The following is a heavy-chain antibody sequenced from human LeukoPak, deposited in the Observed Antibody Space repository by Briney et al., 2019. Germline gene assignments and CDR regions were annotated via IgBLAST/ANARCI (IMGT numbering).Heavy chain of an antibody. CDR2: LSNDGGST. CDR3: AREGSGWYYSDY. D-gene: IGHD6-19*01. V-gene: IGHV3-74*01. J-gene: IGHJ4*02. CDR1: GLTFSSYW. Sequence: GGTLRLLCAASGLTFSSYWMHWVRQAPGKGLVCVSRLSNDGGSTSYAEFVKGRFTISRDNAKNTVYLQMNSLRAEDTAVYYCAREGSGWYYSDYWGQGTLVAVAS.